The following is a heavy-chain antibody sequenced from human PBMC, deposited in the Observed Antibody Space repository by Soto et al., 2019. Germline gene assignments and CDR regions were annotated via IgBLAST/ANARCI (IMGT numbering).Heavy chain of an antibody. CDR2: IYYSGST. Sequence: QVQLQESGPGLVKPSETLSLTCTVSGGSISSYYWSWIRQPPGKGLEWIGYIYYSGSTNYNPSLKSRVTISVDTSKNQCSLKLSSVTAADTAVYYCASQSSSWTRSLDYWGQGTLVTVSS. CDR1: GGSISSYY. J-gene: IGHJ4*02. D-gene: IGHD6-13*01. CDR3: ASQSSSWTRSLDY. V-gene: IGHV4-59*01.